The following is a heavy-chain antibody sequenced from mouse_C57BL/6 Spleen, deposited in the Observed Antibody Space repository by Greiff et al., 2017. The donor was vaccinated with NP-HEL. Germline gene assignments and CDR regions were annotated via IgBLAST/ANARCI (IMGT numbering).Heavy chain of an antibody. CDR1: GFTFSDYG. J-gene: IGHJ1*03. CDR2: ISSGSSTI. V-gene: IGHV5-17*01. D-gene: IGHD2-2*01. CDR3: ARGYDDWYFDV. Sequence: EVKVVESGGGLVKPGGSLKLSCAASGFTFSDYGMHWVRQAPEKGLEWVAYISSGSSTIYYADTVKGRFTISRDNAKNTLFLQMTSLRSEDTAMYYCARGYDDWYFDVWGTGTTVTVSS.